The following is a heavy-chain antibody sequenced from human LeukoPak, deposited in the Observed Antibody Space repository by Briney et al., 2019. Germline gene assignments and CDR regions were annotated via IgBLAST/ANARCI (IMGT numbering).Heavy chain of an antibody. V-gene: IGHV1-18*01. J-gene: IGHJ4*02. CDR3: ARGGYSDY. CDR1: GYPFGNFA. Sequence: ASVKVSCKASGYPFGNFAISWVRQARGQGLVWVGWISGDRGPTYYAPKLQDRVTLTTDTSTSTAFLELRGLRSDDTAVYYCARGGYSDYWGQGTLVTVSS. CDR2: ISGDRGPT. D-gene: IGHD2-15*01.